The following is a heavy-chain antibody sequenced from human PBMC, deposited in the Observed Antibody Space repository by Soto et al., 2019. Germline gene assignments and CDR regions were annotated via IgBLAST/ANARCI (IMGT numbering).Heavy chain of an antibody. D-gene: IGHD1-1*01. J-gene: IGHJ4*02. CDR2: IYYSGST. Sequence: SETLSLTCTVSGGSISSYYWSWIRQPPGKGLELIGYIYYSGSTNYNPSLKSRVTISVDTSKNQFSLKLSSVTAADTAVYYCARGGTGTTGGDVDYWGQGTLVTVSS. CDR1: GGSISSYY. CDR3: ARGGTGTTGGDVDY. V-gene: IGHV4-59*01.